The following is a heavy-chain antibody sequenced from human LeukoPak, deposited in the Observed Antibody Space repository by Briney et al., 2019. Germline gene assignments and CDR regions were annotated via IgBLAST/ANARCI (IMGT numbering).Heavy chain of an antibody. CDR1: GFTFSSYA. V-gene: IGHV3-23*01. CDR3: AKLAGDIVVVPAAFLDY. Sequence: GGSLRLSCAASGFTFSSYAMSWVRQAPGKGLEWVSAISGSGGSTYYADSVKGRFTISRDNSKNTLYLQMNSLRAEDTAVYYCAKLAGDIVVVPAAFLDYWGQGTLVTVSS. CDR2: ISGSGGST. J-gene: IGHJ4*02. D-gene: IGHD2-2*01.